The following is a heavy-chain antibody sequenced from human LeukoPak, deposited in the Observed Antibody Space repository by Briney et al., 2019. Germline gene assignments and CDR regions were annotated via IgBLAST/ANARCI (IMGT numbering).Heavy chain of an antibody. CDR1: GYSFTNYW. D-gene: IGHD1-26*01. CDR3: ARPGSGDRLTGAFDI. Sequence: GESLKISCKGSGYSFTNYWIGWLRQMPGKGLEWMGIIYRGDSDTRYSPSFQGQVTITAAPSINTAYLQWSSLKASDTAMYYCARPGSGDRLTGAFDIWGQGTMVIVSS. V-gene: IGHV5-51*01. CDR2: IYRGDSDT. J-gene: IGHJ3*02.